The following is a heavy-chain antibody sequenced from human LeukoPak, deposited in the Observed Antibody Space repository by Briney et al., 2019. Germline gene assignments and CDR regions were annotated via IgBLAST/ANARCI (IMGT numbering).Heavy chain of an antibody. V-gene: IGHV4-34*01. D-gene: IGHD3-22*01. CDR3: ARHGYYDSSGSFDY. J-gene: IGHJ4*02. Sequence: SETLSLTCAVYGGSFSGYYWSWIRQPPGKGLEWIGEINHSGSTNYNPSLKSRVTISVDTSKNQFSLKLSSVTAADTAVYYCARHGYYDSSGSFDYWGQGTLVTVSS. CDR2: INHSGST. CDR1: GGSFSGYY.